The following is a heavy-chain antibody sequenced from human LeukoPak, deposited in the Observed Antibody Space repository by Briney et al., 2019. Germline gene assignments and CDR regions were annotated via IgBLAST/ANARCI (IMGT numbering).Heavy chain of an antibody. CDR3: ARHRYYSSGGLYYYCYMDV. D-gene: IGHD3-22*01. Sequence: SETLSLTCAVYGGSFSGYYWSWIRQPPGKGLEWIGEINHSGSTNYNPSLKSRVTISVDTSKNQFSLNLTSVTAADTAVYYCARHRYYSSGGLYYYCYMDVWSKGTTVTVSS. CDR2: INHSGST. V-gene: IGHV4-34*01. J-gene: IGHJ6*03. CDR1: GGSFSGYY.